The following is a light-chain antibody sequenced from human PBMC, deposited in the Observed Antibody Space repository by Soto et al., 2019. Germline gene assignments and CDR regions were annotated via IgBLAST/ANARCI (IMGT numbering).Light chain of an antibody. CDR1: QSVSSY. J-gene: IGKJ5*01. V-gene: IGKV3-11*01. Sequence: EIVLTQSPVTLSLSPGERATLSCRASQSVSSYLAWYQQRPGQAPRLLIYDASNRATGIPARFSGSGSGTDFTLTISSLEPEDFAVYYCQQRSKSITFVQGTRLEIK. CDR3: QQRSKSIT. CDR2: DAS.